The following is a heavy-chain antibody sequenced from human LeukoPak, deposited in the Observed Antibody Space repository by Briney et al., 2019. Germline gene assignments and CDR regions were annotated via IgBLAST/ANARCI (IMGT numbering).Heavy chain of an antibody. V-gene: IGHV3-30*03. CDR1: GFTFTSYN. Sequence: GGSLRLSCAASGFTFTSYNFHWVRQAPGRGLHWVGMMSYYGKKKYEHSVHGRITISRENSKNTLYLQMTSLRMEDTAVYFCVREFPNSKPRFDWWGQGNLVTASS. D-gene: IGHD2/OR15-2a*01. J-gene: IGHJ4*02. CDR2: MSYYGKKK. CDR3: VREFPNSKPRFDW.